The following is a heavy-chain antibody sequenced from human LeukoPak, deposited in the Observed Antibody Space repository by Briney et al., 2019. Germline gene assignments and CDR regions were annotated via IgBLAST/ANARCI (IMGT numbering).Heavy chain of an antibody. V-gene: IGHV3-30*02. CDR2: IRYDGSNK. Sequence: GGSLRLSCAASGFTFSSYGMHWVRQAPGKGLEWVAFIRYDGSNKYYADSVKGRFTISRDNSKNTLYLQMNSLRAEDTAVYYCARDPAASGYYPYYYYYMDVWGKGTTVTVSS. D-gene: IGHD3-22*01. CDR3: ARDPAASGYYPYYYYYMDV. J-gene: IGHJ6*03. CDR1: GFTFSSYG.